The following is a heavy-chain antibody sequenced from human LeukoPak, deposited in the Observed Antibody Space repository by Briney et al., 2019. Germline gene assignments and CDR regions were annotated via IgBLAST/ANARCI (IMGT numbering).Heavy chain of an antibody. CDR3: ARTELTGDLVFDY. CDR1: GGTFSSYT. J-gene: IGHJ4*02. D-gene: IGHD7-27*01. V-gene: IGHV1-69*02. Sequence: SVKVSCKASGGTFSSYTISWVRQAPGQGLEWMGRIIPILGIANYARKFQGRVTITADKSTSAAYMELSSLRSEDTAVYYCARTELTGDLVFDYWGQGTLVTVSS. CDR2: IIPILGIA.